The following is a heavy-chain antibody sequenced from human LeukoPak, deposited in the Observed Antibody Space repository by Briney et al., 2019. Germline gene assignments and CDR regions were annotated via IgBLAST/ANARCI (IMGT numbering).Heavy chain of an antibody. V-gene: IGHV1-2*06. CDR3: ARSYCIGTNCYSHLFDY. J-gene: IGHJ4*02. Sequence: ASVKVSCKASGYTFTGDCLHWVRQAPGQGLEWMGRINPNSGGANYAQNFQGRVTMTRDTSISTAHMELSRLRSDDTAVYYCARSYCIGTNCYSHLFDYWGQGTLVTVSS. CDR1: GYTFTGDC. CDR2: INPNSGGA. D-gene: IGHD2-2*01.